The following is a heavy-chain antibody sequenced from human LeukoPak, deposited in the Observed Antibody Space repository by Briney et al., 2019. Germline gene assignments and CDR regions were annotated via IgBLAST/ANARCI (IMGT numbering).Heavy chain of an antibody. V-gene: IGHV1-2*02. CDR1: GYTFTLYY. D-gene: IGHD2-2*02. CDR2: INPNSGAT. J-gene: IGHJ4*02. CDR3: ARNPPYCTSTSCYNDY. Sequence: ASVKVSCKASGYTFTLYYMHWVRPAPGQGLEWMGWINPNSGATSYAQRFQGRVTMTRDTSISTAYMELSGLTSDDTAVYYCARNPPYCTSTSCYNDYWGQGTLVTVSS.